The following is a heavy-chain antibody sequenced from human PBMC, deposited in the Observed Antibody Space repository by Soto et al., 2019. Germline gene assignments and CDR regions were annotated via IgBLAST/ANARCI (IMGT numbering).Heavy chain of an antibody. Sequence: QAQLQQGGAGLLKPSETLSLTCTVSGGPFSDFFWSWIRQPPGKGLEWFGVINHRGSTQHNPSLNRRVSMSVDPSKNQFSLKLTSVTAADTAVYYCARGRRIAYVSGAGTYHVFDYWGQGALVAVSS. D-gene: IGHD3-10*01. V-gene: IGHV4-34*01. CDR1: GGPFSDFF. J-gene: IGHJ4*02. CDR2: INHRGST. CDR3: ARGRRIAYVSGAGTYHVFDY.